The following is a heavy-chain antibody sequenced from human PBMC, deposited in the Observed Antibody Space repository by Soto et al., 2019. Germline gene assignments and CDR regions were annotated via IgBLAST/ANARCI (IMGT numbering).Heavy chain of an antibody. Sequence: SVKGSCKAAGYRITIDTMDCLRQAPGQRLEWMGWINPDNGNTKSSQKFQDRVIITRDTSASTAYMDLSSLRSEDTAVYYCARGIATGQLDPWGQGTLVTVSS. J-gene: IGHJ5*02. CDR3: ARGIATGQLDP. V-gene: IGHV1-3*01. CDR2: INPDNGNT. D-gene: IGHD2-15*01. CDR1: GYRITIDT.